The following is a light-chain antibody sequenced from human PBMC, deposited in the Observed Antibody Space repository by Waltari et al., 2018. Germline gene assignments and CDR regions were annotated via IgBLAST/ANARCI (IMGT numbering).Light chain of an antibody. Sequence: QSVLSQPPSASGTPGQRVTISCSGSDYNIGNHFVYWYHQLPGAAPKLPIYRNNHRPSWVPDRFSGSTSGPSASLAISGLRSEDEALYCCASWDGSLGGVVFGGGTKLTVL. CDR3: ASWDGSLGGVV. CDR2: RNN. V-gene: IGLV1-47*01. CDR1: DYNIGNHF. J-gene: IGLJ2*01.